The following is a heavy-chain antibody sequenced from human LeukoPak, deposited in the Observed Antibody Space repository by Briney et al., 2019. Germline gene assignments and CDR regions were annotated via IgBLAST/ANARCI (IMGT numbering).Heavy chain of an antibody. J-gene: IGHJ4*02. Sequence: GGSLRLSCAASGFTFSSYWMSWVRQAPGKGLEWVSSISSSSSYIYYADSVKGRFTISRDNAKNSLYLQMNSLRAEDTAVYYCASPSRGASSSWFYWGQGTLVTVSS. CDR2: ISSSSSYI. V-gene: IGHV3-21*01. CDR3: ASPSRGASSSWFY. D-gene: IGHD6-6*01. CDR1: GFTFSSYW.